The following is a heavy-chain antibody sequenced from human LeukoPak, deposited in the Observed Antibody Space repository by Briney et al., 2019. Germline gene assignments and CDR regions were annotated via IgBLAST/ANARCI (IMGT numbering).Heavy chain of an antibody. Sequence: PGGSLRLSCAASGFTFSSYSMNWVRQAPGKGLEWVSSISSSSSYIYYADSVKGRFTISRDNAKNSLYPQMNSLRAEDTAVYYCARARDGYNHLPDDYFDYWGQGTLVTVSS. V-gene: IGHV3-21*01. CDR1: GFTFSSYS. D-gene: IGHD5-24*01. J-gene: IGHJ4*02. CDR2: ISSSSSYI. CDR3: ARARDGYNHLPDDYFDY.